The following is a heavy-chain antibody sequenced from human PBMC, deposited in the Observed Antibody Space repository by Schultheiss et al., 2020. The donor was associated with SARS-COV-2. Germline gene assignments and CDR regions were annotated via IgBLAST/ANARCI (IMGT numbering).Heavy chain of an antibody. CDR1: GGSISSYY. V-gene: IGHV4-59*08. CDR3: ARRYSGDAFDI. J-gene: IGHJ3*02. Sequence: SETLSLTCTVSGGSISSYYWSWIRQPPGKGLEWIGYIYYSGSTNYNPSLKSRVTISVDTSKNQFSLKLSSVTAADTAVYYCARRYSGDAFDIWGQGTMVTFSS. D-gene: IGHD3-16*02. CDR2: IYYSGST.